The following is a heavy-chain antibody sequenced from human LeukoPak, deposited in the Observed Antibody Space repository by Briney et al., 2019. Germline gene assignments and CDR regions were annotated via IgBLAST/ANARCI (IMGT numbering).Heavy chain of an antibody. D-gene: IGHD6-19*01. V-gene: IGHV3-23*01. CDR1: GFTFSSYA. CDR3: AKAFRGSSDVYNFFDY. CDR2: ISGGGGST. Sequence: GGSLRLSCAASGFTFSSYAMHWVRRAPGKGLEWVSPISGGGGSTSYADSVKGRFTISRDNSKNTLYLQMNSLRAEDTAVYYCAKAFRGSSDVYNFFDYWGQGTLVTVSS. J-gene: IGHJ4*02.